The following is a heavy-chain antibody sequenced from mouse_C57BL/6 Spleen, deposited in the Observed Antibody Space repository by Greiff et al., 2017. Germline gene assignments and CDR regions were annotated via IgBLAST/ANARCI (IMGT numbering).Heavy chain of an antibody. CDR1: GYTITSYW. CDR3: ARGPYGSRNYFDC. CDR2: IDPSDSYT. Sequence: QVQLQQPGAELVMPGASVKLSCKASGYTITSYWMHWVKQRPGQGLEWIGEIDPSDSYTNYNQKFKGKSTLTVDKSSSTAYMQLSSLTSEDSAVYYCARGPYGSRNYFDCWGQGTTLTVSS. D-gene: IGHD1-1*01. J-gene: IGHJ2*01. V-gene: IGHV1-69*01.